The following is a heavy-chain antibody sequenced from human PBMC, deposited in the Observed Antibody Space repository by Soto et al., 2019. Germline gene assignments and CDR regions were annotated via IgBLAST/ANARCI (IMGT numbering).Heavy chain of an antibody. CDR3: ARGITTDY. D-gene: IGHD3-22*01. CDR1: GSTFSNYW. V-gene: IGHV3-7*01. J-gene: IGHJ4*02. Sequence: EVQLVESGGGLVQPGASLRLSCAASGSTFSNYWMTWVRQAPGKGLEWVANIKQDESEKYYVGSMKGRFTISRDNAKNSVYLQMNSLRAEDTAVYYCARGITTDYWGQGTLVTVSS. CDR2: IKQDESEK.